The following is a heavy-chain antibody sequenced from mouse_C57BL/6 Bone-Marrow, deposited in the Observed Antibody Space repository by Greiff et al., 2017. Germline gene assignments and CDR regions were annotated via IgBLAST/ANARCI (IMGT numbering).Heavy chain of an antibody. D-gene: IGHD1-1*01. Sequence: EVMLVESGGGLVKPGGSLKLSCAASGFTFSSYAMSWVRQTPEKRLEWVATISDGGSYTYYPDNVKGRFTISRDNAKNNLYLQMSHLKSEDTAMXYCARDPPYYYGSSYWGQGTTLTVSS. CDR3: ARDPPYYYGSSY. CDR1: GFTFSSYA. V-gene: IGHV5-4*01. CDR2: ISDGGSYT. J-gene: IGHJ2*01.